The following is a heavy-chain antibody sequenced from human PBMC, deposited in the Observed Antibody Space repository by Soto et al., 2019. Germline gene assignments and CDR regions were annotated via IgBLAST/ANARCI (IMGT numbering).Heavy chain of an antibody. Sequence: GGSLRLSCAASGFIFSTYWMTWVRQAPGKGLEWVSALTPSGGETYYADSVKGRFTISRDNSMNALYLQMNSLRIEDTAVYYCAHPRGYGVFDAYDIWGQGTMVTVSS. CDR2: LTPSGGET. CDR3: AHPRGYGVFDAYDI. J-gene: IGHJ3*02. V-gene: IGHV3-23*01. CDR1: GFIFSTYW. D-gene: IGHD4-17*01.